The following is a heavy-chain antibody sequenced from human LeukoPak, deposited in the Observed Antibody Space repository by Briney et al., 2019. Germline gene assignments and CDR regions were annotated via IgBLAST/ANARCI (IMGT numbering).Heavy chain of an antibody. CDR3: TRAVTTADDAFDI. CDR1: GFTFGDYA. D-gene: IGHD4-17*01. Sequence: PGGSLRLSCTASGFTFGDYAMSWFRQAPGKGLEWVGFIRNKAYGGTTEYAASVKGRFTISRDDSKSIAYLQMNSLKTEDTAVYYCTRAVTTADDAFDIWGQGTMVTVSS. J-gene: IGHJ3*02. CDR2: IRNKAYGGTT. V-gene: IGHV3-49*03.